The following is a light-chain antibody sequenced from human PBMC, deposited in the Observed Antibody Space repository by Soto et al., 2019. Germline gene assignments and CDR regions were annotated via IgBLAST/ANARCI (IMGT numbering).Light chain of an antibody. V-gene: IGLV2-14*01. Sequence: QSALTQPASVSGSPGQSITISCTGTSSDVGGYNYVSWYRQHPGKAPKLMIYEVSNRPSGVSNRFSGSKSGNTASLTISGLQAEDEADYYCSSYTSSSGVFGTGTKLTVL. CDR1: SSDVGGYNY. CDR3: SSYTSSSGV. J-gene: IGLJ1*01. CDR2: EVS.